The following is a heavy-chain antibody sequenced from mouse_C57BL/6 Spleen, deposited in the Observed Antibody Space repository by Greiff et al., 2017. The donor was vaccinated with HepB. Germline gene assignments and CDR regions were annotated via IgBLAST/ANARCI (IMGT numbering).Heavy chain of an antibody. V-gene: IGHV10-1*01. D-gene: IGHD2-3*01. CDR2: IRSKSNNYAT. CDR3: VRSSYDYWYFDV. J-gene: IGHJ1*03. Sequence: EVQLVVSGGGLVQPKGSLKLSCAASGFSFNTYAMNWVRQAPGKGLEWVARIRSKSNNYATYYADSVKDRFTISRDDSESMLYLQMNNLKTEDTAMYYCVRSSYDYWYFDVWGTGTTVTVSS. CDR1: GFSFNTYA.